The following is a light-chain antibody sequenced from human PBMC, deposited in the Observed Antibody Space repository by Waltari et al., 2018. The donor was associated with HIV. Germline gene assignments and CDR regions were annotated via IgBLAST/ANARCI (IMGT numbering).Light chain of an antibody. J-gene: IGLJ1*01. CDR1: YSNIGSDN. CDR3: TGWDASLSEYV. Sequence: QSVLTQPPSASGTPGQMVTISCSGSYSNIGSDNVYWYQHLPGTAPKLLIYKNIQRPSGVPDRFSGSKSGASAYLAISGLRSEDEADYYCTGWDASLSEYVLGPGTRVTV. V-gene: IGLV1-47*01. CDR2: KNI.